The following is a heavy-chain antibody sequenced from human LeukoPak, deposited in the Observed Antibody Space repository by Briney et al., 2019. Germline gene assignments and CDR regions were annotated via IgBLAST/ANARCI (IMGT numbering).Heavy chain of an antibody. D-gene: IGHD3-10*01. V-gene: IGHV4-59*01. CDR1: GGSISSYY. Sequence: PSETLSLTCTVSGGSISSYYWSWIRQPPGKGLEWIGYIYYSGSTNYNPSLKSRVTLSVDTSKNQFSLKLSSVTAADTAVYYCARVGPYYYGSGSYLDPWGQGTLVTVSS. J-gene: IGHJ5*02. CDR2: IYYSGST. CDR3: ARVGPYYYGSGSYLDP.